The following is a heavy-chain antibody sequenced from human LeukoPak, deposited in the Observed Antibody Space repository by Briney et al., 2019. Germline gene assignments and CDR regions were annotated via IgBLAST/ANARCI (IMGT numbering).Heavy chain of an antibody. CDR1: GYTFTDYY. CDR2: IDPRSGVT. J-gene: IGHJ4*02. CDR3: ATDNYGTLDY. Sequence: GASVKVSCKASGYTFTDYYIHWVRRAPGQGLEWMGWIDPRSGVTRCTQKFQGRVTMTRDTSISTVYLDLSGLTFDDTAVYYCATDNYGTLDYWGQGTLVTVSS. D-gene: IGHD3-16*01. V-gene: IGHV1-2*02.